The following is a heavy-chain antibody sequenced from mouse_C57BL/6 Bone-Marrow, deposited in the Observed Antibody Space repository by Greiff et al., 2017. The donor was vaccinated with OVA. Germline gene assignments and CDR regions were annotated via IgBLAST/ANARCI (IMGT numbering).Heavy chain of an antibody. V-gene: IGHV5-17*01. CDR3: ARTDYDYDVDAMDY. J-gene: IGHJ4*01. Sequence: EVQGVESGGGLVKPGGSLKLSCAASGFTFSDYGMHWVRQAPEKGLEWVAYISSGSSTIYYADTVKGRFTISRDNAKNTLFLQMTSLRSEDTAMYYCARTDYDYDVDAMDYWGQGTSVTVSS. D-gene: IGHD2-4*01. CDR1: GFTFSDYG. CDR2: ISSGSSTI.